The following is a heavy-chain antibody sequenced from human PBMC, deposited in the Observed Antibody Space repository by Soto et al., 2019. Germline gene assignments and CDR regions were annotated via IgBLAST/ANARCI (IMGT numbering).Heavy chain of an antibody. Sequence: QVQLVQSGAEVKKPGSSVKVSCKASGGTFSSYAISWVRQAPGQGLEWMGGIIPIFGTANYAQKFQGRVTIXAXASTSSAYMELRSLRSEDTAVYYCARASYSGTTSDYWGQGTLVTVSS. CDR1: GGTFSSYA. CDR2: IIPIFGTA. V-gene: IGHV1-69*12. J-gene: IGHJ4*02. CDR3: ARASYSGTTSDY. D-gene: IGHD3-10*01.